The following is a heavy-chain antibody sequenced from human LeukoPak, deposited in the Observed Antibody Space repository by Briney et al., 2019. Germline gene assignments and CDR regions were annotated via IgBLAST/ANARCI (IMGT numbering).Heavy chain of an antibody. CDR1: GFTFNHYW. D-gene: IGHD3-9*01. J-gene: IGHJ4*02. Sequence: GGSLRLSCTASGFTFNHYWIHWVRQAPGKGLVWVSRIDGDGRTTRYADSVKGRFTMSRGNAKNTLYLQMNSLKEEDTAVYYCARDFDWESGHWGQGTLVTVSS. CDR3: ARDFDWESGH. CDR2: IDGDGRTT. V-gene: IGHV3-74*01.